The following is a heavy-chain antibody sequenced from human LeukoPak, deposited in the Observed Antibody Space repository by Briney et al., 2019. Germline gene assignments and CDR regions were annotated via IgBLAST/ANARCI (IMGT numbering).Heavy chain of an antibody. J-gene: IGHJ4*02. CDR1: LGSSSSSEFY. V-gene: IGHV4-39*07. Sequence: PSETLSLTCTVSLGSSSSSEFYWGWIRQSPGKGLEWIGTMFYNGATKTNPSLSSRVTMSIDMSKNQLSLKLRSVTAADTAVYYCAREARFSILVDDAGDFWGQGTLVIVSS. CDR3: AREARFSILVDDAGDF. CDR2: MFYNGAT. D-gene: IGHD2/OR15-2a*01.